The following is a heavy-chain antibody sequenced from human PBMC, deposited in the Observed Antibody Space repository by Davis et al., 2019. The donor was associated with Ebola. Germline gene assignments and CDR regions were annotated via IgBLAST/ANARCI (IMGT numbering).Heavy chain of an antibody. Sequence: MPSETLSLTCAVYGGSFSGYYWSWIRQPPGKGLEWIGSIYYSGSTYYNPSLKSRVTISVDTSKNQFSLKLSSVTAADTAVYYCARLPSITMVQGVITWFDPWGQGTLVTVSS. CDR3: ARLPSITMVQGVITWFDP. V-gene: IGHV4-34*01. CDR2: IYYSGST. J-gene: IGHJ5*02. CDR1: GGSFSGYY. D-gene: IGHD3-10*01.